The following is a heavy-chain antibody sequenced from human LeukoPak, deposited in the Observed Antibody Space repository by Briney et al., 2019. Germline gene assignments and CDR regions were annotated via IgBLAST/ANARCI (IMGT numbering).Heavy chain of an antibody. J-gene: IGHJ4*02. Sequence: GGSLRPSCAASGSTVSEDYMRWVRQAPGKGLEWVSYIRSSSSYTNYADSVKGRFTISRDNAKNSLYLQMNSLRVEDTAVYYCARVRSSSLYYFDYWAQGTLVTVSS. CDR1: GSTVSEDY. D-gene: IGHD6-13*01. CDR3: ARVRSSSLYYFDY. CDR2: IRSSSSYT. V-gene: IGHV3-11*05.